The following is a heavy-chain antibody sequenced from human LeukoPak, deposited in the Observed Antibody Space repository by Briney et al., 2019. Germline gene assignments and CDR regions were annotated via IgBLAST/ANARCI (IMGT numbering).Heavy chain of an antibody. CDR1: GYIFIDYQ. CDR2: INPNGGGT. D-gene: IGHD1-26*01. J-gene: IGHJ5*02. CDR3: ARDNSVGDNAWWFDP. V-gene: IGHV1-2*02. Sequence: ASVKVSCKTSGYIFIDYQLNWVRQAPGEGLEWMAWINPNGGGTKYAQKFQDRLTMTWDTSISTAYMELNTLTSDDTAVYYCARDNSVGDNAWWFDPLGPGNPGHRLL.